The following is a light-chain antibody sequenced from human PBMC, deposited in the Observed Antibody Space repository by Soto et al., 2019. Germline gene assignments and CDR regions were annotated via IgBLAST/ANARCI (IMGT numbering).Light chain of an antibody. CDR2: DAS. CDR3: QQYNSWPLT. Sequence: EIVLTQSPGTLSLSPGERATLSCRASQSVSSSYLAWYQQKPGQAPRLLIYDASNRATGIPARFSGTGSGTDFTLTINNLEPEDFAVYYCQQYNSWPLTFGGGTKVDIK. J-gene: IGKJ4*01. CDR1: QSVSSSY. V-gene: IGKV3-20*01.